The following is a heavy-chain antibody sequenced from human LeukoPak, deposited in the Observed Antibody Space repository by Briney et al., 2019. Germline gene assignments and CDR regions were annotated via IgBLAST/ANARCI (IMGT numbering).Heavy chain of an antibody. D-gene: IGHD4-17*01. V-gene: IGHV1-8*03. J-gene: IGHJ4*02. CDR1: GYTFTSYD. CDR2: MNPNSGNT. CDR3: ASPIAVTTAFDY. Sequence: ASVKVSCKASGYTFTSYDINWVRQATGQGLEWMGWMNPNSGNTGYAQKFQGRVTITRNTSISTAYMELSSLRSEDTAMYYCASPIAVTTAFDYWGQGTLVTVSP.